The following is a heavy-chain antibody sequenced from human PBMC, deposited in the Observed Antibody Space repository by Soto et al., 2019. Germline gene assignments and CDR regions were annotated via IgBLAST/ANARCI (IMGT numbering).Heavy chain of an antibody. J-gene: IGHJ4*02. CDR1: GDSITTGNW. CDR2: IYHTGNT. CDR3: AKATSGDYPSV. D-gene: IGHD4-17*01. V-gene: IGHV4-4*02. Sequence: QVQLQESGPGLVKPSGTLSLTCTVSGDSITTGNWWTWVRQPPGKGLEWIGEIYHTGNTHYSPSLMSRVSISVDKSNDQFSLKLTSVTAADTAVYFCAKATSGDYPSVWGQGTQVIVS.